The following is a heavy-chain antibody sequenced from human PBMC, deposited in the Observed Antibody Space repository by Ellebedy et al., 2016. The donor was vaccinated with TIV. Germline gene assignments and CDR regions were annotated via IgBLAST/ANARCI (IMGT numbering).Heavy chain of an antibody. CDR2: INPNSGGT. J-gene: IGHJ6*02. CDR3: ARNIRYYYYGMDV. V-gene: IGHV1-2*02. Sequence: ASVKVSXXASGYTFTGYYMHWVRQAPGQGLEWMGWINPNSGGTNYAQKFQGRVTMTRDTSISTAYMELSRLRSDDTAVYYCARNIRYYYYGMDVWGQGTTVTVSS. D-gene: IGHD2/OR15-2a*01. CDR1: GYTFTGYY.